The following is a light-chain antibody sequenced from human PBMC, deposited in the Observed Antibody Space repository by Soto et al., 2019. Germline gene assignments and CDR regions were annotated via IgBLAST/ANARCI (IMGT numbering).Light chain of an antibody. CDR1: QTVRNDY. CDR3: QQFSSYPLT. J-gene: IGKJ4*01. V-gene: IGKV3-20*01. Sequence: EVVVTQSPCTLSLTKGERATLSCRASQTVRNDYLAWYQQKPGQAPRLLIYDASSRATGIPDRFSGGGSGTDFTLTISRLEPEDFAVYYCQQFSSYPLTFGGGTKADI. CDR2: DAS.